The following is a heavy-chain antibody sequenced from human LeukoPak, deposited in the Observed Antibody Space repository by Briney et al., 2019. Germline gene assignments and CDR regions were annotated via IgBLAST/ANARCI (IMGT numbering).Heavy chain of an antibody. D-gene: IGHD3-10*01. CDR3: ARDGYYYGSGSYHSYYFDY. CDR2: ISYDGSNK. Sequence: PGGSLRLSCAASGFTFSSYAMHWVRQAPGKGLEWVAVISYDGSNKYYADSVKGRFTISRDNSKNTLYLQMNSLRAEDTAVYYCARDGYYYGSGSYHSYYFDYWGQGILVTVSS. V-gene: IGHV3-30-3*01. J-gene: IGHJ4*02. CDR1: GFTFSSYA.